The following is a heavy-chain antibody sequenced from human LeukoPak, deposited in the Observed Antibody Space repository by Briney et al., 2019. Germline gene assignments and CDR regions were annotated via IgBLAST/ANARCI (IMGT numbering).Heavy chain of an antibody. CDR2: IYYSGST. V-gene: IGHV4-39*01. J-gene: IGHJ4*02. D-gene: IGHD3-22*01. Sequence: PSETLSLTCTVSGGSISSSSYYWGWIRQPPGKGLEWIGSIYYSGSTYYNPSLKSRVTISVDTSKNQFSLKLSSVTAADTAVYYCARLAYYDSSGYYLFDYWGPGTLVTVSS. CDR1: GGSISSSSYY. CDR3: ARLAYYDSSGYYLFDY.